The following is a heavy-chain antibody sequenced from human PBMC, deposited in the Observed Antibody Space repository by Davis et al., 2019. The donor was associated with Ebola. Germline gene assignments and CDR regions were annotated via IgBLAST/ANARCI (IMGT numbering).Heavy chain of an antibody. J-gene: IGHJ6*02. Sequence: GGSLRLSCAASGFTFSGSAMHWVRQASGKGLEWVGRIRSKANSYATAYAASVKGRFTISRDDSKNTLYLQMNSLRAEDTAVYYCARQLELRYYGMDVWGQGTTVTVSS. CDR1: GFTFSGSA. CDR3: ARQLELRYYGMDV. V-gene: IGHV3-73*01. D-gene: IGHD1-7*01. CDR2: IRSKANSYAT.